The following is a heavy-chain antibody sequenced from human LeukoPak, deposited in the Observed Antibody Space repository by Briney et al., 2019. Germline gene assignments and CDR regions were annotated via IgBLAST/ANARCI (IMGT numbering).Heavy chain of an antibody. J-gene: IGHJ4*02. D-gene: IGHD2-2*01. Sequence: GASMKVSCKVSGYTFTSYGISWVRQAPGQGLEWMGWISAYNGNTNYAQKLQGRVTMTTDTSTSTAYMELRGLRSDDTAVYYCARKLSSTSCNGDYWGQGTLVTVSS. CDR2: ISAYNGNT. CDR3: ARKLSSTSCNGDY. V-gene: IGHV1-18*01. CDR1: GYTFTSYG.